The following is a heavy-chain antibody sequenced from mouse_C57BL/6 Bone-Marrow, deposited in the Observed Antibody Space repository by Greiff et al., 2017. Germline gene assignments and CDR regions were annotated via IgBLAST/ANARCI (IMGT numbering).Heavy chain of an antibody. D-gene: IGHD1-1*01. V-gene: IGHV1-76*01. CDR1: GYTFTDYY. J-gene: IGHJ3*01. CDR3: ARPSYGNPLAY. Sequence: QVQLQQSGAELVRPGASVKLSCKASGYTFTDYYINWVKQRPGQGLEWIARIYPGSGNTYYNEQFKGKATLTGEKSSSTAYMQLSSLTSEDSAVYFCARPSYGNPLAYWGQGTLVTVSA. CDR2: IYPGSGNT.